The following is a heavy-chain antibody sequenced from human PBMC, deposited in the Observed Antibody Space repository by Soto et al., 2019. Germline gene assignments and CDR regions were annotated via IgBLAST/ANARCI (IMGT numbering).Heavy chain of an antibody. V-gene: IGHV1-2*04. CDR3: ARTPIDTVTKDYYYYYGMDV. CDR2: INPNSGGT. CDR1: GYTFTGYY. Sequence: GASVKVSCKASGYTFTGYYMHWVRQAPGQGLEWMGWINPNSGGTNYAQKFQGWVTMTRDTSISTAYMELSRLRSDDTAVYYCARTPIDTVTKDYYYYYGMDVWGQGTTVTVSS. D-gene: IGHD4-4*01. J-gene: IGHJ6*02.